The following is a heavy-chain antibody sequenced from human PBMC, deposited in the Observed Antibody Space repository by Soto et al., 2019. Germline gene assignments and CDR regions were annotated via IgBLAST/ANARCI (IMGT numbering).Heavy chain of an antibody. D-gene: IGHD2-2*01. V-gene: IGHV3-48*01. J-gene: IGHJ5*02. Sequence: PGGSLRLSCAASGFTFSSHSMRWVRQAPGKGLEWVSYISSSSSTIYYADSVKGRFTISRDNAKNSLYLQMNSLRAEDTAVYYCARDRGVVVVPAAPNWFDPWGQGTLVTVSS. CDR3: ARDRGVVVVPAAPNWFDP. CDR1: GFTFSSHS. CDR2: ISSSSSTI.